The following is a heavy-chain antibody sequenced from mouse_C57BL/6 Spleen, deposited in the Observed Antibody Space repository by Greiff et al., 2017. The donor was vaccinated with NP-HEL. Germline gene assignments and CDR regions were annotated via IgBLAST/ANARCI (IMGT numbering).Heavy chain of an antibody. CDR2: ISSGGSYT. CDR1: GFTFSSYG. CDR3: ARRNYGSSLYWYFDV. D-gene: IGHD1-1*01. Sequence: EVMLVESGGDLVKPGGSLKLSCAASGFTFSSYGMSWVRQTPDKRLEWVATISSGGSYTYYPASVKGRFTISRDNAKHTLYLQMSSLKSEVTAMYYCARRNYGSSLYWYFDVWGTGTTVTGSS. V-gene: IGHV5-6*02. J-gene: IGHJ1*03.